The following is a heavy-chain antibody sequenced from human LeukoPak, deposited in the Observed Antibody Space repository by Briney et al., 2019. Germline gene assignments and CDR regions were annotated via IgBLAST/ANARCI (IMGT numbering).Heavy chain of an antibody. CDR1: GGSISSYY. D-gene: IGHD3-10*01. V-gene: IGHV4-59*01. J-gene: IGHJ4*02. CDR3: ARGGFGEFTPLNY. CDR2: IYYSGSS. Sequence: SETLSLTCTVSGGSISSYYWSWIRQPPGKELEWIGNIYYSGSSNYNPSLKSRVTILVDTSKSQFSLKLNSVTAADTVVYYCARGGFGEFTPLNYWGQGTLVTVSS.